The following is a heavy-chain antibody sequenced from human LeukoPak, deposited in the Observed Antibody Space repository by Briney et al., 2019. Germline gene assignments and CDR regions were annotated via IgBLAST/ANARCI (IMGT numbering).Heavy chain of an antibody. CDR3: AREPIDYYDSSVPDY. Sequence: QPGGSLRLSCAASGFTFSSYEMNWVRQAPGKGLEWVSYISSSGSTIYYADPVKGRFTISRDNAKNSLYLQMNSLRAEDTAVYYCAREPIDYYDSSVPDYWGQGTLVTVSS. D-gene: IGHD3-22*01. CDR1: GFTFSSYE. J-gene: IGHJ4*02. V-gene: IGHV3-48*03. CDR2: ISSSGSTI.